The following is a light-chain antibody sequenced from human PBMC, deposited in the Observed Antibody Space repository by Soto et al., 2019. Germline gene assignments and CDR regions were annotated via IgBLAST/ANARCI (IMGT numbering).Light chain of an antibody. CDR3: QQYDNLPGYT. J-gene: IGKJ2*01. Sequence: DIQMTQSPSSLSASVGASVTITCQSSQHISKNLNWYQPKPGKAPKLLIYDASSLETGVPSRFSGSGSGTDCTFPISSLQPEDIATEYCQQYDNLPGYTFGQGTKLEIK. V-gene: IGKV1-33*01. CDR2: DAS. CDR1: QHISKN.